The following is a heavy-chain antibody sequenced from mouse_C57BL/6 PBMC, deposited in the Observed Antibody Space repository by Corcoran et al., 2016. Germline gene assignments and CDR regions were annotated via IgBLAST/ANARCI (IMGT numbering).Heavy chain of an antibody. D-gene: IGHD1-1*01. V-gene: IGHV3-6*01. CDR2: ISYDGSN. Sequence: DVQLQESGPGLVKPSQSLSLTCSVTGYSITSGYYWNWIRQFPGNKLEWMGYISYDGSNNYNPSLKNRISITRDTSKNQFFLKLNSVTTEDTANCARATNTTIVAAIDYWGQGTTLTVSS. CDR3: ARATNTTIVAAIDY. J-gene: IGHJ2*01. CDR1: GYSITSGYY.